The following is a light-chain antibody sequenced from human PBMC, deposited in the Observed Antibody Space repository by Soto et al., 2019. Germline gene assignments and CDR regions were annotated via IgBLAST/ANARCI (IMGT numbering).Light chain of an antibody. Sequence: QSVLTQPPSASGTPGQRVTISCSGSNSNIGRNYVYWYQQLPGTAPKLLIYSNNQRPSGVPDRFSGSRSGTSASLAISGLRSEDEADYYCATWDDSLSDVVFGGGTKLTVL. V-gene: IGLV1-47*01. J-gene: IGLJ7*01. CDR3: ATWDDSLSDVV. CDR1: NSNIGRNY. CDR2: SNN.